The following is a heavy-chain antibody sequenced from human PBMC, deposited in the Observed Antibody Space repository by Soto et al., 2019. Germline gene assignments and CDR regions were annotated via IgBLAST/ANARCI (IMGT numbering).Heavy chain of an antibody. CDR1: GYTFTSYD. CDR3: ARVTPGRYDFWSGYYPYYYYGMDV. Sequence: QVQLVQSGAEVKKPGASVKVSCKASGYTFTSYDINWVRQATGQGLEWMGWMNPNSGNTGYAQKFQGRVTMTRNTSISTAYMELSSLRSEDTAVYYCARVTPGRYDFWSGYYPYYYYGMDVWGQGTTVTVSS. V-gene: IGHV1-8*01. J-gene: IGHJ6*02. CDR2: MNPNSGNT. D-gene: IGHD3-3*01.